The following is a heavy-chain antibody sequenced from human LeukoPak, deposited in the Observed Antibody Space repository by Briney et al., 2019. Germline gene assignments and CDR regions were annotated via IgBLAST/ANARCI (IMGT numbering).Heavy chain of an antibody. D-gene: IGHD3-3*01. CDR1: GVSINNW. J-gene: IGHJ4*02. V-gene: IGHV4-4*02. CDR2: ISHDGYT. CDR3: ARHGGSGSFDY. Sequence: SETLSLTCAVSGVSINNWWTWVRQPPGKGLEWIGEISHDGYTNYSPSLKSRVTISLDKSKSEFSLNLDAVSAADTAVYYCARHGGSGSFDYWGQGTLVTVSS.